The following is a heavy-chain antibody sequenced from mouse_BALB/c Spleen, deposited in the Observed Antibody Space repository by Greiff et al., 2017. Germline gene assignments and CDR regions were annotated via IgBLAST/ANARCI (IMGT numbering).Heavy chain of an antibody. J-gene: IGHJ3*01. Sequence: DVMLVESGGGLVQPGGSLKLSCAASGFTFSSYTMSWVRQTPEKRLEWVAYISNGGGSTYYPDTVKGRFTISRDNAKNTLYLQMSSLKSEDTAMYYCARQDYYGSSSAWFAYWGQGTLVTVSA. CDR1: GFTFSSYT. CDR2: ISNGGGST. CDR3: ARQDYYGSSSAWFAY. D-gene: IGHD1-1*01. V-gene: IGHV5-12-2*01.